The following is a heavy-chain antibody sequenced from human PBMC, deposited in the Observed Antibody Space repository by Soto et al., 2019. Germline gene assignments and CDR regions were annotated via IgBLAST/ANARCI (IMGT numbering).Heavy chain of an antibody. CDR2: SRSSGNTI. D-gene: IGHD2-15*01. V-gene: IGHV3-48*02. CDR3: ARGYCSGGGSGVPYGLDC. CDR1: GFTFNTYS. J-gene: IGHJ4*02. Sequence: LRLSCAASGFTFNTYSMNWVRRAPGKGLAWVSYSRSSGNTIYYADSVKGRFTISRDNAQNSLCLQMNSLRNGNTAVHDSARGYCSGGGSGVPYGLDCWGRRTRVTISS.